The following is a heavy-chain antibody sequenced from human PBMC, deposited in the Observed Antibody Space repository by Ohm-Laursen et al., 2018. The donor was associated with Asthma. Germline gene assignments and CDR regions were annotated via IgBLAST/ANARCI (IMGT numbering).Heavy chain of an antibody. CDR1: GFTFSRYW. Sequence: LRLSCSAFGFTFSRYWMHWVRQAPGKGLEWVAVGGSYYDGGLKYYADSVNGRFTVSRDDSKNTLYLQMNSLRPDDTAVYYCARDVMEWYLPAFDFWGQGTLVTVSS. J-gene: IGHJ4*02. CDR3: ARDVMEWYLPAFDF. D-gene: IGHD3-3*01. CDR2: GGSYYDGGLK. V-gene: IGHV3-30-3*01.